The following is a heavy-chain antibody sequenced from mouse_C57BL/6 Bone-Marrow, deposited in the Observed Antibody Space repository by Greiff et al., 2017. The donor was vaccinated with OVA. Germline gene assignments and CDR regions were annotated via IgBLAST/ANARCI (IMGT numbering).Heavy chain of an antibody. CDR1: GFTFSDYY. CDR3: ARDGYHH. CDR2: ISNGGGST. Sequence: EVQLQESGGGLVQPGGSLKLSCAASGFTFSDYYMYWVRQTPEKRLEWVAYISNGGGSTYYPDTVKGRFTISRDNAKNTRYLQMSRLKAEDTAMYYCARDGYHHWGQGTLVTVSA. V-gene: IGHV5-12*01. D-gene: IGHD2-3*01. J-gene: IGHJ3*01.